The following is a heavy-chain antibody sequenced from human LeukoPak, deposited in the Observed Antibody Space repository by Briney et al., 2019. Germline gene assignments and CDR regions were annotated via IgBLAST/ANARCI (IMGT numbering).Heavy chain of an antibody. V-gene: IGHV1-24*01. CDR3: AKIVGRIYGANPLYGAFDI. J-gene: IGHJ3*02. Sequence: ASVKVSCKVSGYTLTELSMHWVRQAPGKGLEWMGGFDPEDGETIYAQKFQGRVTMTEDTSTDTAYMELSSLRSEDTAVYYCAKIVGRIYGANPLYGAFDIWGQGTMVTVSS. D-gene: IGHD4-17*01. CDR2: FDPEDGET. CDR1: GYTLTELS.